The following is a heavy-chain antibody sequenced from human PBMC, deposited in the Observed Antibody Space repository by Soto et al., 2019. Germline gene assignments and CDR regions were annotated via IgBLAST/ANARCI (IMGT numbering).Heavy chain of an antibody. V-gene: IGHV1-69*13. CDR2: IIPIFGTA. Sequence: GASVKVSCKASGGTFSSYAISWVRQAPGQGLEWMGGIIPIFGTANYAQKFQGRVTITADESTSTAYMELSSLRSEDTAVYYCARGEAQWELLGFDYWGQGTLVTVSS. CDR1: GGTFSSYA. J-gene: IGHJ4*02. D-gene: IGHD1-26*01. CDR3: ARGEAQWELLGFDY.